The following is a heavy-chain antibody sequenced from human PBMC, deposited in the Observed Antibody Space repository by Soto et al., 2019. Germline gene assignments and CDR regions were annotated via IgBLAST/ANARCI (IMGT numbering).Heavy chain of an antibody. Sequence: SETLSLTCRVSGDSISSSSYYWGWIRQPPGKGLEWIGSIYYSGRTYYNPSFKSRVTISIDTSKNQFSLKLSSVTATDTAVYYCARQRTTVVTQAYFDHWGQGALVTVSS. CDR3: ARQRTTVVTQAYFDH. CDR1: GDSISSSSYY. D-gene: IGHD2-21*02. CDR2: IYYSGRT. J-gene: IGHJ4*02. V-gene: IGHV4-39*01.